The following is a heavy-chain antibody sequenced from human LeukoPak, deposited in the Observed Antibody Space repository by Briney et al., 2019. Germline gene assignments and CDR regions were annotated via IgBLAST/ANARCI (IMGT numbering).Heavy chain of an antibody. D-gene: IGHD1-26*01. CDR3: ARVTLKVGATGLGY. Sequence: ASVKVSCKASGYTFITYDINWVRQATGQGLEWMGWMNPNSGNTGYAQKFQGRVTMTRNTSISTAYLELSSLRSEDTAVYYCARVTLKVGATGLGYWGQGTLVTVSS. V-gene: IGHV1-8*01. CDR1: GYTFITYD. CDR2: MNPNSGNT. J-gene: IGHJ4*02.